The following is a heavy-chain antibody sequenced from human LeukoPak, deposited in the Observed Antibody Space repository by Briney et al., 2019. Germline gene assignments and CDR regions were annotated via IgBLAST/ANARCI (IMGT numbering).Heavy chain of an antibody. CDR3: AKGGWFGELFPLDY. CDR2: IWYDGSNK. Sequence: AGGSLRLSCAASGFTFSSYGMHWVRQAPGKGLEWVAVIWYDGSNKYYADSVKGRFTISRDNSKNTLYLQINRLRAEDTAVYYCAKGGWFGELFPLDYWGQGTLVTVSS. V-gene: IGHV3-33*06. CDR1: GFTFSSYG. D-gene: IGHD3-10*01. J-gene: IGHJ4*02.